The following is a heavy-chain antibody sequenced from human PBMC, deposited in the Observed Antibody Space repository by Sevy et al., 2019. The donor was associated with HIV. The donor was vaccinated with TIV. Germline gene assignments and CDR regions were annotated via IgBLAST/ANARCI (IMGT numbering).Heavy chain of an antibody. CDR2: IRYDGINK. V-gene: IGHV3-30*02. CDR3: AIGGSGGIDHYGMDI. D-gene: IGHD1-26*01. CDR1: GFRFNNFG. Sequence: GGSLRLSCAASGFRFNNFGMYWVRQAPGKGLEGVALIRYDGINKYYVDSVKGRRTFARDNSKDTLYLEMKSLRLEDTAIYYCAIGGSGGIDHYGMDIWGQGTTVTVSS. J-gene: IGHJ6*02.